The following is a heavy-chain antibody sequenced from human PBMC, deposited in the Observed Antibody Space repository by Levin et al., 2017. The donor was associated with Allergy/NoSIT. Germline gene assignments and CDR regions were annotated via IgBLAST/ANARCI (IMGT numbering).Heavy chain of an antibody. CDR2: INDSGTT. CDR1: GGSFGGYY. D-gene: IGHD2-8*01. J-gene: IGHJ4*02. V-gene: IGHV4-34*01. Sequence: NTSETLSLTCAVYGGSFGGYYWSWIRQPPGKGLEWIGEINDSGTTNYNPSLKSRVTTSVDTSKNQFSLKLSSVTAADTAVYYCARGRCANGVCAGLGGTNNHRLDCWGQGTLVTVSS. CDR3: ARGRCANGVCAGLGGTNNHRLDC.